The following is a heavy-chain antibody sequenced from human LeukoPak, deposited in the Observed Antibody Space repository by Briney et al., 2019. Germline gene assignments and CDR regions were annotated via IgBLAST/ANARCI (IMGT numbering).Heavy chain of an antibody. V-gene: IGHV3-30*02. Sequence: GGSLRLSCAASGFTFSSYGMHWVRQAPGKGLEWVAFIRYDGSNKYYADSVKGRFTISRDNSKNTLYLQMNSLRAEDTAVYYCARSYYEYFYDSSGYYRPYFDYWGQGTLVTVSS. CDR1: GFTFSSYG. J-gene: IGHJ4*02. D-gene: IGHD3-22*01. CDR3: ARSYYEYFYDSSGYYRPYFDY. CDR2: IRYDGSNK.